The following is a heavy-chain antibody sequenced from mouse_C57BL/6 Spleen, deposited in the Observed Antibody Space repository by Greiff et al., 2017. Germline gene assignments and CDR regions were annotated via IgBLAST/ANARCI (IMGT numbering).Heavy chain of an antibody. CDR3: ARPYYYGSSYGYFDV. CDR1: EYEFPSHD. V-gene: IGHV5-2*01. J-gene: IGHJ1*03. Sequence: EVQLKESGGGLVQPGESLKLSCESNEYEFPSHDMSWVRKTPEKRLELVAAINSDGGSTYYPDTMERRFIISRDNTKKTLYLQMSSLRSEDTALYYCARPYYYGSSYGYFDVWGTGTTVTVSS. CDR2: INSDGGST. D-gene: IGHD1-1*01.